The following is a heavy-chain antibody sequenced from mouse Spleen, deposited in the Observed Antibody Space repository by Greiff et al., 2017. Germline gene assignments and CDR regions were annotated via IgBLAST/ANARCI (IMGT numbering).Heavy chain of an antibody. V-gene: IGHV1-63*01. Sequence: QVQLQQSGAELVRPGTSVKISCKASGYAFTNYWLGWVKQRPGHGLEWIGDIYPGSGNTYYNEKFKGKATLTADKSSSTAYMQLSSLTSEDSAVYFCARGGGSSYGYFDVWGAGTTVTVSS. J-gene: IGHJ1*01. D-gene: IGHD1-1*01. CDR3: ARGGGSSYGYFDV. CDR2: IYPGSGNT. CDR1: GYAFTNYW.